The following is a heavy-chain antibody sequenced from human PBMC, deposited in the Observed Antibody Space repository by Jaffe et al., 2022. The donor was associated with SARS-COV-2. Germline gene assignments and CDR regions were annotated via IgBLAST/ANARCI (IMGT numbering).Heavy chain of an antibody. CDR2: MSYDGSNK. V-gene: IGHV3-30*18. Sequence: QVQVVESGGGVVQPGRSLRLSCAASGFIFSNYGMHWVRQAPGKGLEWVAAMSYDGSNKYYADSVKGRFTISRDNSENTLYLQMSSLRPEDTAVYYCAKNGPTFGYDAFDVWGQGTMVTVSS. CDR1: GFIFSNYG. D-gene: IGHD5-12*01. J-gene: IGHJ3*01. CDR3: AKNGPTFGYDAFDV.